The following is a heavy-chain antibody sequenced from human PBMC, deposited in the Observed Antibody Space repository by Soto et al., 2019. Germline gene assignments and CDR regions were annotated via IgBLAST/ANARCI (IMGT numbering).Heavy chain of an antibody. Sequence: QLVESGGGLVKPGESLSLSCAASGITFINAWMSWVRQAPGKGLEWVGRIKSKADAETTDYAAPVKGRFTISRDDSKNMLYLQMNSLKAEDTAVYYCITDPGDYETYCGRGTLVTVAS. CDR2: IKSKADAETT. V-gene: IGHV3-15*01. J-gene: IGHJ4*02. D-gene: IGHD4-17*01. CDR3: ITDPGDYETY. CDR1: GITFINAW.